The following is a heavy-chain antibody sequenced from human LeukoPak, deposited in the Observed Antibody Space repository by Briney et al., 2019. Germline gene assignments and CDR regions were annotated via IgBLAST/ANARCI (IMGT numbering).Heavy chain of an antibody. CDR1: GGSISSTNYY. D-gene: IGHD3-22*01. CDR3: TRGSIAYYYMDV. CDR2: IYYSGST. Sequence: SETLSLTCTVSGGSISSTNYYWGWIRQPPGKGLEWIGSIYYSGSTNYNPSLKSRVTISVDTSKNQFSLKLSSVTAADTAVYYCTRGSIAYYYMDVWGKGTTVTISS. J-gene: IGHJ6*03. V-gene: IGHV4-39*07.